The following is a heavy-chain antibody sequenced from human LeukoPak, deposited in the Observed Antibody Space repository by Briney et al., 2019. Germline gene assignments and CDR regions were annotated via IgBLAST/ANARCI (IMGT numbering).Heavy chain of an antibody. D-gene: IGHD3-22*01. CDR1: GYSITSGYY. CDR3: ARFTVDGSGYPYYMDV. V-gene: IGHV4-38-2*02. CDR2: IYNGGSI. Sequence: SETLSLTCTASGYSITSGYYWGWIRQPPGGGLEWIGSIYNGGSIYYDPSLKSRVTISVATSKNEVSLKLSSVTAADTAVYYCARFTVDGSGYPYYMDVWGKGTTVTVSS. J-gene: IGHJ6*03.